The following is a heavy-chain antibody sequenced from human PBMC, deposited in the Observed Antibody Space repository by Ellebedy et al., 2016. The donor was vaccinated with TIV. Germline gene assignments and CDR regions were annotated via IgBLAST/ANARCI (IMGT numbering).Heavy chain of an antibody. CDR1: GFTFGAYS. CDR3: VKDRPCERCLPVDY. J-gene: IGHJ4*02. Sequence: GGSLRLSXAASGFTFGAYSMSWVRQAPGKGLEWVSSISAYGNGANRYYADSVKGRFTISRDNSRDTVSLQMNSLRADDTAKYYCVKDRPCERCLPVDYWGQGTQVTVSS. V-gene: IGHV3-23*01. CDR2: ISAYGNGANR. D-gene: IGHD2-15*01.